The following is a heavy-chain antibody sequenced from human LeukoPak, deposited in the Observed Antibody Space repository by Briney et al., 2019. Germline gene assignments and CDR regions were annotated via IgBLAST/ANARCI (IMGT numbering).Heavy chain of an antibody. CDR2: ISHDGGNK. J-gene: IGHJ4*02. CDR1: GFTFSSYS. CDR3: ARAFDYPHYFFNY. Sequence: PGGSLRLSCAASGFTFSSYSMHWVRQAPGKGLEWVAVISHDGGNKYYGDSVKGRFTISRDNSKNTLYLQMSSLRADDTAMYYCARAFDYPHYFFNYWGQGTLVTVSS. V-gene: IGHV3-30-3*01. D-gene: IGHD3-9*01.